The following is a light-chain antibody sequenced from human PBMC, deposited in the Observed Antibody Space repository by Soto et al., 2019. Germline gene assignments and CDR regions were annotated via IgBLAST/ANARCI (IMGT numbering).Light chain of an antibody. V-gene: IGKV3-15*01. J-gene: IGKJ5*01. CDR1: QTVSRN. Sequence: EVVMTQAPATLSVSPGERATVSCRASQTVSRNLAWYQQRPGQAPRLLIYDISNRAAGVPARFSGSGSVTEFTLTIRSLQSEDFAVYFCQQYNNWPSFGQGTRLEIK. CDR2: DIS. CDR3: QQYNNWPS.